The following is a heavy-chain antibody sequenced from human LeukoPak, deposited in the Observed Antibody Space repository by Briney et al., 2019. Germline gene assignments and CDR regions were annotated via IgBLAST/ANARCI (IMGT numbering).Heavy chain of an antibody. CDR1: GFTFSNYA. Sequence: QTGGSLRFSCAASGFTFSNYAMSWVRQAPGKGLEWVSTNSGGGITTYYADSAKGRFTISRDNSKNTMFLQMNSLRADDTAVYYCPRQSYASGWNPFDYWGQGILVTVSS. J-gene: IGHJ4*02. CDR2: NSGGGITT. D-gene: IGHD6-19*01. CDR3: PRQSYASGWNPFDY. V-gene: IGHV3-23*01.